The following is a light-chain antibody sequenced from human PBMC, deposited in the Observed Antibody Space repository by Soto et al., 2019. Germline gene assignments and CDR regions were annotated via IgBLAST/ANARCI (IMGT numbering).Light chain of an antibody. CDR2: TNT. CDR1: SSNVGGNP. V-gene: IGLV1-44*01. CDR3: ASWDDSLNGPV. Sequence: SALTQPPSASGTPGQRVTISCSGSSSNVGGNPVNWYQHVPTTAPKLLIYTNTQRPSGVPDRFSGSKSGTSASLAISGLQSEDEADYYCASWDDSLNGPVFGTGTKVTV. J-gene: IGLJ1*01.